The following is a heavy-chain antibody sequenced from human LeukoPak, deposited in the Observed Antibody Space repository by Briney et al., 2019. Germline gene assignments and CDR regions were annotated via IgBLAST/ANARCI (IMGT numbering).Heavy chain of an antibody. CDR1: GGSISSYY. Sequence: TSETLSLTCTVSGGSISSYYWSWIRQPPGKGLEWIGYIYYSGSTNYNPSLKSRVTISVDTSKNQFSLKLSSVTAADTAVYYCARNDYYYYYMDVWGKGTTVTVSS. J-gene: IGHJ6*03. CDR3: ARNDYYYYYMDV. V-gene: IGHV4-59*01. CDR2: IYYSGST.